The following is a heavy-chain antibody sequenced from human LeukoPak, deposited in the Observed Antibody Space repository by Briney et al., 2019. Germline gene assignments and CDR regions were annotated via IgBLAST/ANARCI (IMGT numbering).Heavy chain of an antibody. CDR1: GGSFSGYY. CDR3: ARDDYGGNSDRFDP. V-gene: IGHV4-34*01. CDR2: INHSGST. D-gene: IGHD4-23*01. Sequence: SETLSLTCAVYGGSFSGYYWSWIRQPPGKGLEWIGAINHSGSTNYNPSLKSRVTISVDTSKNQFSLKLSSVTAADTAVYYCARDDYGGNSDRFDPWGQGTLVTVSS. J-gene: IGHJ5*02.